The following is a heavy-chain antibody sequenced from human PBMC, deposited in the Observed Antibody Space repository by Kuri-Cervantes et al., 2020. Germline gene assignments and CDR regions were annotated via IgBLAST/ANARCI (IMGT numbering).Heavy chain of an antibody. CDR1: GFTFSSYS. CDR2: ISSSSSTI. V-gene: IGHV3-48*01. J-gene: IGHJ6*02. Sequence: GGSLRLSCAASGFTFSSYSMNWVRQAPGKGLEWVSYISSSSSTIYYADSVKGRFTISRDNSKNTLYLQMNSLRAEDTAVYYCAKKRGRYYYYGMDVWGQGTTVTVSS. CDR3: AKKRGRYYYYGMDV. D-gene: IGHD2-15*01.